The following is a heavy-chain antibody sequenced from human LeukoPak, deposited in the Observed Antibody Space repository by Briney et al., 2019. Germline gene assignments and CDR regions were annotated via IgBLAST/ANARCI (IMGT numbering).Heavy chain of an antibody. CDR1: GFIFSSAW. Sequence: GGSLRLSCAASGFIFSSAWTTWVRQAPGKGLEWVGHIKNKTNGGTTDYAAPVKGRFIISRDDSKNTLYLQMNSLRTEDTAVYYCARGFCSSTSCYQGPFDFWGQGTLVTVSS. CDR2: IKNKTNGGTT. V-gene: IGHV3-15*01. D-gene: IGHD2-2*01. CDR3: ARGFCSSTSCYQGPFDF. J-gene: IGHJ4*02.